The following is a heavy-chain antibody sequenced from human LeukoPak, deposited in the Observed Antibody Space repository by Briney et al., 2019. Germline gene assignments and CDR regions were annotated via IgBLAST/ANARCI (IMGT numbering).Heavy chain of an antibody. Sequence: SETLSLTCTVSGGSISSSRYYWGWIRQPPGKGLEWIGSIYYSGSTYDNPSLKSRVTISVDTSNHKFSMKLSSVTAADTAVYYCAMIAVAGLQAFDYWGQGTLVTVSS. D-gene: IGHD6-19*01. J-gene: IGHJ4*02. V-gene: IGHV4-39*01. CDR2: IYYSGST. CDR3: AMIAVAGLQAFDY. CDR1: GGSISSSRYY.